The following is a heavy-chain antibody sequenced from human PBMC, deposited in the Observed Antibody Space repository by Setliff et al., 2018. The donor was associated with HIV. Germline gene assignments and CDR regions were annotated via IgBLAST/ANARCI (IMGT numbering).Heavy chain of an antibody. Sequence: SVKVSCKASAYTFTSYRISWVRQAPGQGLEYMGGVIPGLGTAHYAQRFQGRVTITADESTSTVYMDLSSLRSEDTAMYYCARDAGYSGTSWNYWGQGTLVTVSS. V-gene: IGHV1-69*13. CDR1: AYTFTSYR. J-gene: IGHJ4*02. CDR3: ARDAGYSGTSWNY. CDR2: VIPGLGTA. D-gene: IGHD5-12*01.